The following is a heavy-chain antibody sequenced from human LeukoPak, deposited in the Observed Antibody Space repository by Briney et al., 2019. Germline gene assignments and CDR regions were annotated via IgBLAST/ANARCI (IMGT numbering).Heavy chain of an antibody. Sequence: GGSLRLSCAASGFTFSSYAMSWVRQAPGKGLEWVSAISGSGGSTYYADSVKGRFTISRDNSKNTLYLQMNSLRAEDTAVYYCAKDAQGYYYGSGSPLYWGQGTLVTVSS. V-gene: IGHV3-23*01. CDR1: GFTFSSYA. J-gene: IGHJ4*01. CDR3: AKDAQGYYYGSGSPLY. D-gene: IGHD3-10*01. CDR2: ISGSGGST.